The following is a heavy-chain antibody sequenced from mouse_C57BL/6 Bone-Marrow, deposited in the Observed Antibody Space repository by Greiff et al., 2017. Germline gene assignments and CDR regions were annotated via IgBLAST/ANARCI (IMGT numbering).Heavy chain of an antibody. Sequence: VQLQQSGAELVRPGASVKLSCTASGFNIKDDYMHWVKQRPEQGLEWIGWIDPENGDTEYASKFQGKATITADTSSNTAYLQLSSLTSEVTAVYYCTPYELDGYWGQGTTLTVSS. CDR2: IDPENGDT. D-gene: IGHD2-3*01. CDR3: TPYELDGY. V-gene: IGHV14-4*01. J-gene: IGHJ2*01. CDR1: GFNIKDDY.